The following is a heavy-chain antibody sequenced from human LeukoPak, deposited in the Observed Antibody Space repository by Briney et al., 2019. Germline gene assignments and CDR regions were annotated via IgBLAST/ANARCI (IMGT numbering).Heavy chain of an antibody. CDR3: TTGISISGVVVDP. Sequence: PGGSLRLSRVASGFSFSRAWMSWVRQAPGKGLEWVGHIKTKTEGETTGYAAPVKGRFTISRNDSKNTLYLQMDSLKTEDTAVYYCTTGISISGVVVDPWGQGTLVTVSS. D-gene: IGHD3-3*01. CDR2: IKTKTEGETT. CDR1: GFSFSRAW. V-gene: IGHV3-15*01. J-gene: IGHJ5*02.